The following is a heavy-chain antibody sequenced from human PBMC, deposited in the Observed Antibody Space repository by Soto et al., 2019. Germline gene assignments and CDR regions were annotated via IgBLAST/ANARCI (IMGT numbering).Heavy chain of an antibody. J-gene: IGHJ1*01. CDR3: ARGGTRAYFHH. CDR2: LYDSGRT. D-gene: IGHD1-1*01. Sequence: QVQLQESGPGLVKPSQTLSLTCTVSGGSISSGGYYWSWIRQHPGKGLEWIGSLYDSGRTSYNPSLKGRVTISVDTSKNQFSLKLASMTAADTAVYYCARGGTRAYFHHWGQGTLVTVSS. V-gene: IGHV4-31*03. CDR1: GGSISSGGYY.